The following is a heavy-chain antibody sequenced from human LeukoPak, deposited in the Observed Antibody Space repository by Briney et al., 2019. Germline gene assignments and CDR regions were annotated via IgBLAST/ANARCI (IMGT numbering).Heavy chain of an antibody. CDR1: GGSISSSSYY. V-gene: IGHV4-39*07. CDR3: ARGVVVTANFDY. D-gene: IGHD2-21*02. J-gene: IGHJ4*02. Sequence: SETLSLTCTVSGGSISSSSYYRGWIRQPPGKGLEWIGSIYYSGSTYYNPSLKSRVTISVDTSKNQFSLKLSSVTAADTAVYYCARGVVVTANFDYWGQGTLVTVSS. CDR2: IYYSGST.